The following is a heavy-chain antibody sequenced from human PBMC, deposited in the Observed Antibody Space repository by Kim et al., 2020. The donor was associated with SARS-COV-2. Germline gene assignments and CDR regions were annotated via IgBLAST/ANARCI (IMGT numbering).Heavy chain of an antibody. V-gene: IGHV3-30*03. D-gene: IGHD4-4*01. J-gene: IGHJ3*02. Sequence: GGSLRLSCAASGFTFSYFGMHWVRQAPGKGLEWVAVVSSHGYTTYYTDSVKGRFTISRDNSKNTLYLQMNSLRPEYTAVYFCTREGPVNGGFAFDIWGLGTMVTVSS. CDR1: GFTFSYFG. CDR2: VSSHGYTT. CDR3: TREGPVNGGFAFDI.